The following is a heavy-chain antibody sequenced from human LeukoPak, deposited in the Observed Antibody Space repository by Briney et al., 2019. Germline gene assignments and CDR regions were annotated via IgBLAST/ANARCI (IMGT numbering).Heavy chain of an antibody. CDR2: ISSSSSYI. Sequence: PVGSLRLSCAASGFTFSSYSTNWGRQAPGEGLWWVSSISSSSSYIYYAHSAKGRFTISRDNAKNSLYLHMNSLRAEDTAVYYCARDLLLCLGELSWGGYDYWGQGTLVTVSS. J-gene: IGHJ4*02. CDR1: GFTFSSYS. D-gene: IGHD3-16*02. CDR3: ARDLLLCLGELSWGGYDY. V-gene: IGHV3-21*01.